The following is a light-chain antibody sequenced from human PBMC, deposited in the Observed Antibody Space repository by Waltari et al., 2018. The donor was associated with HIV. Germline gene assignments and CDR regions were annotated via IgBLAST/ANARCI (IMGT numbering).Light chain of an antibody. CDR2: SLD. CDR3: AAWDDSLNAYV. Sequence: QSVLTQTPSASGTPGQRVIVSCSGSGSNIGANTVNWYQQLPGAAPRLLIHSLDQRPSGGPDRCSGSKSGASASLAISGLQSEDEADYYCAAWDDSLNAYVFGGGTKVTVL. V-gene: IGLV1-44*01. J-gene: IGLJ1*01. CDR1: GSNIGANT.